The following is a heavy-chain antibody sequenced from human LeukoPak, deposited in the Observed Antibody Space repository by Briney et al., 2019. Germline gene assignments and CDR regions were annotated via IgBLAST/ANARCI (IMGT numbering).Heavy chain of an antibody. D-gene: IGHD3-3*02. J-gene: IGHJ4*02. Sequence: GGSLRLSCAASGFTLSNYPMGWVRQAPVKGLEWLSAIGEEKSGSWSKSADSVKGRFTISRDNSENTLYLQMDSLTVEDTAVYYCAKAGVISGWDYWGQGVLVTVSS. CDR2: IGEEKSGSWS. CDR1: GFTLSNYP. CDR3: AKAGVISGWDY. V-gene: IGHV3-23*01.